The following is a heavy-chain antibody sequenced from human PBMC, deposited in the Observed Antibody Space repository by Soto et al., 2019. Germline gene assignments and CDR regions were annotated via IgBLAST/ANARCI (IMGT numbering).Heavy chain of an antibody. V-gene: IGHV5-51*01. CDR2: IYPGDSDT. CDR3: ARHVRIAAAGSYYYYGMDV. CDR1: GDSFTSYW. J-gene: IGHJ6*02. D-gene: IGHD6-13*01. Sequence: GESMKISCKGSGDSFTSYWIGWVRQMPGKGLEWMGIIYPGDSDTRYSPSFQGQVNISADKSISTAYLQWSSLKASDTAMYYCARHVRIAAAGSYYYYGMDVWGQGTTVTVSS.